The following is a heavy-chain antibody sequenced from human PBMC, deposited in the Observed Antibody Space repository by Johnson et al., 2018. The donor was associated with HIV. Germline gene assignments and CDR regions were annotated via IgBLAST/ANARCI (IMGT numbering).Heavy chain of an antibody. CDR3: ARESELLSSSDAFDI. D-gene: IGHD6-6*01. J-gene: IGHJ3*02. CDR2: ISYDGSNK. CDR1: GFTFRSYG. V-gene: IGHV3-30*03. Sequence: QMQLVESGGGVVQPGRSLRLSCAASGFTFRSYGMHWVRQAPGKGLEWVAVISYDGSNKYYADSVKGRFTISRDNSKNTLYLQMNSLRAEDTAVYYCARESELLSSSDAFDIWGQGTMVTVSS.